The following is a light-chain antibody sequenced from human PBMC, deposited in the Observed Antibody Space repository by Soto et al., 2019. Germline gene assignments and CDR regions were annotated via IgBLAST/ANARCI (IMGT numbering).Light chain of an antibody. Sequence: QPVLTQSPSASASLGASVKLTCTLSSGHRSYAIAWHQQQPEKGPRFLMKLNSDGSHTKGDGIPDRFSGSSSGAERYLTISSLQSEDEGDYYCQTWRTGIRVFGGGTKLTVL. CDR3: QTWRTGIRV. J-gene: IGLJ2*01. CDR2: LNSDGSH. CDR1: SGHRSYA. V-gene: IGLV4-69*01.